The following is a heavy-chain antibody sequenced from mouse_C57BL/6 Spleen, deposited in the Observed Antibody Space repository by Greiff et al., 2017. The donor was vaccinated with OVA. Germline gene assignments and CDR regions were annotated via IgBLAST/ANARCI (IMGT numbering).Heavy chain of an antibody. CDR1: GYTFTDYN. CDR2: INPNNGGT. CDR3: ARGGYYYGSSAMDY. Sequence: VQLQQSGPELVKPGASVKMSCKASGYTFTDYNMHWVKQSHGKSLEWIGYINPNNGGTSYNQKFKGKATLTVNKSSSTAYMELRSLTSEESAVYYCARGGYYYGSSAMDYWGQGTSVTVSS. V-gene: IGHV1-22*01. J-gene: IGHJ4*01. D-gene: IGHD1-1*01.